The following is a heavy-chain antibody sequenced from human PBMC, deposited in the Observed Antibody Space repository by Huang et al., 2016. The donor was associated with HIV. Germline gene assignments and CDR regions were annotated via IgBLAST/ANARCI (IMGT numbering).Heavy chain of an antibody. J-gene: IGHJ6*02. Sequence: QVQLVQSGAEVKKPGSSVKVSCKASGGTFSTYAISWGRQAPGQGREWRGGIIPICGTANYAQKFQGTVTITADEFTSTAYMELSSLRSEDTALYYCARGRTRSSLYDSYYGLDVWGQGTTVTVSS. D-gene: IGHD6-6*01. CDR2: IIPICGTA. CDR3: ARGRTRSSLYDSYYGLDV. V-gene: IGHV1-69*01. CDR1: GGTFSTYA.